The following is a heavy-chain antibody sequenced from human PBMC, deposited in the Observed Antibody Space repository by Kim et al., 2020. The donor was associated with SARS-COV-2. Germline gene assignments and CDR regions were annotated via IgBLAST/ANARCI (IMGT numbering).Heavy chain of an antibody. V-gene: IGHV1-46*01. Sequence: GGSTSYAQKFQGRITMTRDTSTSTVYMELSGLRSEDTAFYYCAREYNGLAFWGQGTLLPVSS. CDR2: GGST. CDR3: AREYNGLAF. J-gene: IGHJ4*02. D-gene: IGHD2-8*01.